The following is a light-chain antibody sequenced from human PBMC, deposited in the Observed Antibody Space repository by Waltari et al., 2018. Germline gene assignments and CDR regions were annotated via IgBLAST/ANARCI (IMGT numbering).Light chain of an antibody. CDR2: GAS. Sequence: EIVLTQSPGTLSLSRGDRATLSCRASQSVSGSYLAWYQHKPGQAPRLLIYGASNRATGIPDRFTGAGSVTDFTLTVSRLEPENFAVYYCEQYGSSPQTFGKGTKVE. CDR1: QSVSGSY. V-gene: IGKV3-20*01. CDR3: EQYGSSPQT. J-gene: IGKJ1*01.